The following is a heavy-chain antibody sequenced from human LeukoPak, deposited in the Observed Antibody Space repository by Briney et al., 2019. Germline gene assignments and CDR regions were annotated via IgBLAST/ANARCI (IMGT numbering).Heavy chain of an antibody. V-gene: IGHV3-21*01. J-gene: IGHJ4*02. CDR2: ISSSSSYI. CDR1: GFTFSSYT. D-gene: IGHD3-22*01. Sequence: GGSLRLSCAASGFTFSSYTMKWVRQTPGKGLEWVSSISSSSSYIYQADSVKGRFTISRDNAKNSLYLQMNSLRAEDTAVYYCARDLGGWLVAEADYWGQGTLVTVSS. CDR3: ARDLGGWLVAEADY.